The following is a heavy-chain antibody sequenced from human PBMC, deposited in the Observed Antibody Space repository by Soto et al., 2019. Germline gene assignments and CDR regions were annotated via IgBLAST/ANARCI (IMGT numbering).Heavy chain of an antibody. J-gene: IGHJ4*02. CDR3: TTVPYDSSGYYSDYFDY. CDR2: IKSKTDGGTT. V-gene: IGHV3-15*01. D-gene: IGHD3-22*01. Sequence: ESGGGLVKPGGSLRLSCAASGFTFSNAWMSWVRQAPGTGLEWVGRIKSKTDGGTTDYAAPVKGRFTISRDDSKNTLYLQMNSLKTEDTAVYYCTTVPYDSSGYYSDYFDYWGQGTLVTVSS. CDR1: GFTFSNAW.